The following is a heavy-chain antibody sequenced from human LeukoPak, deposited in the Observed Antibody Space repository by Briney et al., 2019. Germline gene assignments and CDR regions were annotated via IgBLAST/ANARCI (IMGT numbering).Heavy chain of an antibody. V-gene: IGHV3-33*01. D-gene: IGHD1/OR15-1a*01. J-gene: IGHJ5*02. CDR1: GFTFSSYG. CDR2: IWYDGSNK. Sequence: GGSLRLSCAASGFTFSSYGMHWVRQAPGKGLEWVAVIWYDGSNKYYADSVEGRFTIFRDNSKNTLYLQANSLRSEDTAVYYCAREGARQFGSGTKNNWFDPWGQGTLVTVSS. CDR3: AREGARQFGSGTKNNWFDP.